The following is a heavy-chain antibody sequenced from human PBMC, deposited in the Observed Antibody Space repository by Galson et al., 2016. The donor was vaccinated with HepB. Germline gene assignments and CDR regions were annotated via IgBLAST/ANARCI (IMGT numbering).Heavy chain of an antibody. CDR2: IHSSGTS. J-gene: IGHJ4*02. D-gene: IGHD6-13*01. CDR1: GDSITNVGRH. Sequence: SETLSLTCTVSGDSITNVGRHWGWFRQSPGMGLEYLGSIHSSGTSYYNPSLTSRITVSADTSRNQFFLSLTSVTAADTALYYCVRLGTAAAVANRRGSVYWSQATRVTVSS. V-gene: IGHV4-39*01. CDR3: VRLGTAAAVANRRGSVY.